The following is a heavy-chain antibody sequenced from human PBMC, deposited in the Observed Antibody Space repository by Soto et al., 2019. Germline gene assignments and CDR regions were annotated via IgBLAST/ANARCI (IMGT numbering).Heavy chain of an antibody. CDR1: GFTFSSYG. Sequence: AGGSLRLSCAASGFTFSSYGMHWVRQAPGKGLEWVAVISYDGSNKYYADSVKGRFTISRDNSKNTLYLQMNSLRAEDTAVYYCAKVPNLMDYYFDYWGQGTLVTVSS. CDR3: AKVPNLMDYYFDY. V-gene: IGHV3-30*18. J-gene: IGHJ4*02. D-gene: IGHD2-2*03. CDR2: ISYDGSNK.